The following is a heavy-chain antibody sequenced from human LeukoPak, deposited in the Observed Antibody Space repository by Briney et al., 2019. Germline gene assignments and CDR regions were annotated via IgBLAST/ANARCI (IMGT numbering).Heavy chain of an antibody. V-gene: IGHV1-24*01. CDR3: ATVGLTTENNFNNWFDP. J-gene: IGHJ5*02. CDR1: GYTFTGYY. Sequence: ASVKVSCKASGYTFTGYYMHWVRQAPGQGLEWMGGFDTEDGETIYAQKFQGRVTMTEDTSTDTAYMELSSLRSEDTAVYYCATVGLTTENNFNNWFDPWGQGTLVTVSS. D-gene: IGHD1/OR15-1a*01. CDR2: FDTEDGET.